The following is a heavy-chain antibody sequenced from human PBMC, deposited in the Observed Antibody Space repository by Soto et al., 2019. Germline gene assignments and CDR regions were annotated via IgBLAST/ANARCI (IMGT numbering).Heavy chain of an antibody. D-gene: IGHD6-13*01. CDR1: GGSLNTDSSY. CDR3: ASALASSRYFVL. CDR2: VYYTGVT. Sequence: SETLSLTCTVSGGSLNTDSSYWTWVRQPPGGGLEYLGYVYYTGVTNYNPSLKSRVTISLDMSKSQFFLTLSSVTPADAATYYCASALASSRYFVLLGRGTLVTVSS. V-gene: IGHV4-61*01. J-gene: IGHJ2*01.